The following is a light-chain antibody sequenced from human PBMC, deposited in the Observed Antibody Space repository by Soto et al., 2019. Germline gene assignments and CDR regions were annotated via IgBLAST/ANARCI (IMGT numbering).Light chain of an antibody. Sequence: QSALTQPASVSGSPGQSITISCTGTSSDVGGYNYVSWHQQHPGKAPKLMIFEVSNRPSGVPDRCSGSKSGNTASLTISGRQAEDEADYYCSSYTGSSTNTVVFGGGTKLTVL. V-gene: IGLV2-14*01. CDR3: SSYTGSSTNTVV. CDR1: SSDVGGYNY. J-gene: IGLJ2*01. CDR2: EVS.